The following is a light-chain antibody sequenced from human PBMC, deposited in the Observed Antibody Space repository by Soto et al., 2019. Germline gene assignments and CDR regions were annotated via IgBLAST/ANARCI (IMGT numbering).Light chain of an antibody. J-gene: IGKJ1*01. V-gene: IGKV3-15*01. CDR3: QEYDNWPPEGT. Sequence: TVLTQSPGTLSVSPGDRASLSCRASQSVSINLAWYQQKPGQAPRLLIYGASTRATGIPARFSGSGSGTEFTLSINSLQSEDFAVYYCQEYDNWPPEGTFGQGTKVDIK. CDR2: GAS. CDR1: QSVSIN.